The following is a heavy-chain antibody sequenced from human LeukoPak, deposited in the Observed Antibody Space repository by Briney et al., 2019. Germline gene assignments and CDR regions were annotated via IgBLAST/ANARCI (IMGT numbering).Heavy chain of an antibody. CDR3: AKSPRITMVRGVIYYYYYYMDV. J-gene: IGHJ6*03. D-gene: IGHD3-10*01. Sequence: PGGSLRLSCAASGFTFSSYWMSWVRQAPGKGLEWVANIKRDGSEKYYVDSVKGRFTISRDNAKNSLYLQMNSLRAEDTAVYYCAKSPRITMVRGVIYYYYYYMDVWGKGTTVTVSS. V-gene: IGHV3-7*03. CDR1: GFTFSSYW. CDR2: IKRDGSEK.